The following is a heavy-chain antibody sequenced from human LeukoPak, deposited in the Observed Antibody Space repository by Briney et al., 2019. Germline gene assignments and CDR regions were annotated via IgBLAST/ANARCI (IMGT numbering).Heavy chain of an antibody. CDR3: ARESLNYAMDV. CDR2: ISGSGGST. V-gene: IGHV3-23*01. Sequence: GGSLRLSCAASGFTFNNYAMTWVRQAPGRGLEWVSGISGSGGSTSYADSVKGRFTISRDNSKNTLYLQMNSLRADDTAVYYCARESLNYAMDVWGQGTTVTVSS. CDR1: GFTFNNYA. J-gene: IGHJ6*02.